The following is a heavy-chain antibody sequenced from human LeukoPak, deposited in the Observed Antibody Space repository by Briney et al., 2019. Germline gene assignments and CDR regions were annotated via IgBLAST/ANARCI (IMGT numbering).Heavy chain of an antibody. V-gene: IGHV3-21*04. J-gene: IGHJ4*02. CDR2: ISSSSSYI. Sequence: GGSLRLSCAASGFTFSSYSMNWVRQAPGKGLEWVSSISSSSSYIYYADSVKGRFTISRDNAKNSLYLQMNSLRAEDTAIYYCAKLGTGDGSYCWGQGTLVTVSS. D-gene: IGHD1-26*01. CDR3: AKLGTGDGSYC. CDR1: GFTFSSYS.